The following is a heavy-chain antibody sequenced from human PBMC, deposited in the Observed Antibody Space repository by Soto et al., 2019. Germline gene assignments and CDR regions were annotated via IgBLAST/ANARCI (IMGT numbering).Heavy chain of an antibody. D-gene: IGHD6-19*01. CDR3: AREGRVEVAADWENYYYYYGMDV. Sequence: ASVKVSCKASGYTFTSYGISWVRQAPGQGLEWMGWISAYNGNTNYAQKLQGRVTMTSDTSTSTAYMELRSLRSDDTAVYYCAREGRVEVAADWENYYYYYGMDVWGKGTTVTVSS. CDR2: ISAYNGNT. J-gene: IGHJ6*04. V-gene: IGHV1-18*01. CDR1: GYTFTSYG.